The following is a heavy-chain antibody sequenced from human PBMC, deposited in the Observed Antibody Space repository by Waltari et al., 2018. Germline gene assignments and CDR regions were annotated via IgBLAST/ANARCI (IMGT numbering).Heavy chain of an antibody. CDR2: ISWNSGSI. CDR1: GFTFDDYA. J-gene: IGHJ4*02. V-gene: IGHV3-9*01. CDR3: VRGELTFDY. D-gene: IGHD1-26*01. Sequence: EVQLVESGGGLVQPGGSLRLSCAASGFTFDDYAMHWVRQAPGKGLEWVSGISWNSGSIGYADSVKGRFTISRDNAKNSLYLQMNSLRAEDTALYYCVRGELTFDYWGQGTLVTVSS.